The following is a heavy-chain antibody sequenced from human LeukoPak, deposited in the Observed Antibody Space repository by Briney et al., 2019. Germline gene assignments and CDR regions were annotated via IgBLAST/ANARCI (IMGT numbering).Heavy chain of an antibody. CDR3: ARGRGYCSSTSCLRYNWFDP. Sequence: PGGSLRLSCAASGFTFSSYAMHWVRQAPGKGLEWVAVISYDGSNKYYADSVKGRFTIPRDNSKNTLYLQMNSLRAEDTAVYYCARGRGYCSSTSCLRYNWFDPWGQGTLVTVSS. CDR1: GFTFSSYA. CDR2: ISYDGSNK. V-gene: IGHV3-30-3*01. D-gene: IGHD2-2*01. J-gene: IGHJ5*02.